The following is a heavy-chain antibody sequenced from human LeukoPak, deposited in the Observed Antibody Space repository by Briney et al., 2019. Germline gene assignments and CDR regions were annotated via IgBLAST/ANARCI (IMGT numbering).Heavy chain of an antibody. Sequence: ETLSLTCTVSGGSISSYYWSWIRQPAGKGLEWIGRIYTSGSTNYNPSLKSRVTMSVDTSKNQFSLKLSSVTAADTAVYYCAREGEYSSSSGAYYFDSWGQGTLVTVSS. CDR3: AREGEYSSSSGAYYFDS. CDR2: IYTSGST. CDR1: GGSISSYY. D-gene: IGHD6-6*01. V-gene: IGHV4-4*07. J-gene: IGHJ4*02.